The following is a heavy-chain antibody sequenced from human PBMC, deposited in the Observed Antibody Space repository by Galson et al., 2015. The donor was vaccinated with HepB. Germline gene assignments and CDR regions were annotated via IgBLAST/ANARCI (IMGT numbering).Heavy chain of an antibody. Sequence: SVKVSCKASGCTFSNYAMSWVRQAPGQGLEWMGVIIPVFGTAKYAQKFQGRVTITADESTSTAYMELSSLRSEDTAVYYCARVDGSSDGLPGGYYYYGMDVWGQGTTVTVSS. J-gene: IGHJ6*02. CDR1: GCTFSNYA. V-gene: IGHV1-69*13. CDR2: IIPVFGTA. CDR3: ARVDGSSDGLPGGYYYYGMDV. D-gene: IGHD3-22*01.